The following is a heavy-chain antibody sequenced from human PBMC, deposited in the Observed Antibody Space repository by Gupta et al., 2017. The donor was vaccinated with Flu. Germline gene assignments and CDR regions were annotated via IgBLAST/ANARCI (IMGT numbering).Heavy chain of an antibody. CDR3: AKSIMSRGKGFDV. V-gene: IGHV3-23*01. Sequence: EAQLLQSGGGLVQPGGSLRLSCSASGFVFPDFGMSWVRQAPGKGLEWVSTIRRSGGATNDADSVRGRFTISRDNSKNMTFLQLDRRRVDDTAVYFCAKSIMSRGKGFDVWGPVTMVTVFS. CDR1: GFVFPDFG. D-gene: IGHD3-10*01. CDR2: IRRSGGAT. J-gene: IGHJ3*01.